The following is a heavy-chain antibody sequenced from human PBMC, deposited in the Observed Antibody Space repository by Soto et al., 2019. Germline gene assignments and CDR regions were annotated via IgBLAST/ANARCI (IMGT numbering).Heavy chain of an antibody. Sequence: QLQLQESGPGLVKPSETLSLTCTVSGGSISSSSYYWGWIRQPPGKGLEWIGSIYYSGSTYYNPSLKSRVTISVDTSKNQFSLKLSSVTAADTAVYYCSRQRRVPYFAYWGQGTLVTVSS. CDR3: SRQRRVPYFAY. V-gene: IGHV4-39*01. CDR1: GGSISSSSYY. CDR2: IYYSGST. J-gene: IGHJ4*02.